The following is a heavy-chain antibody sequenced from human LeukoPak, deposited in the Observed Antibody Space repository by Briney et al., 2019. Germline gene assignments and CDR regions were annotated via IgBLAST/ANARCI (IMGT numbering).Heavy chain of an antibody. CDR1: GGSISSYY. J-gene: IGHJ4*02. D-gene: IGHD3-22*01. Sequence: SETLSLTCTVSGGSISSYYWSWIRQPPGKGLEWIGYIYYSGSTTYNPSLKSRVTISVDTSKNQFSLKLSSVTAADTAVYYCARVGDAGYYDSSLTSWGQGTLVTVSS. CDR2: IYYSGST. V-gene: IGHV4-59*01. CDR3: ARVGDAGYYDSSLTS.